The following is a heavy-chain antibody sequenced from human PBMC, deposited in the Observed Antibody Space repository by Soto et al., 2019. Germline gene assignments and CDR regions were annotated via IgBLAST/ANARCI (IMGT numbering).Heavy chain of an antibody. V-gene: IGHV3-21*01. Sequence: EVQLVESGGGLVKPGGSLRLSCAASGFTFSSYSMNWVLQAPGKGLEWVSSISSSSSYIYYADSVKGRFTISRDNAKNSLYLQMNSLRAEDTAVYYCARIVGATYYYYGMDVWGQGTTVTVSS. J-gene: IGHJ6*02. CDR2: ISSSSSYI. D-gene: IGHD1-26*01. CDR1: GFTFSSYS. CDR3: ARIVGATYYYYGMDV.